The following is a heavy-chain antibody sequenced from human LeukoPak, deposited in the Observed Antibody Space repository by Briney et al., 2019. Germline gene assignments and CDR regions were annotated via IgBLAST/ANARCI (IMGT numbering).Heavy chain of an antibody. CDR2: INPSGGST. J-gene: IGHJ6*02. Sequence: ASVKVSCKASGYTFTSYYMHWVRQAPGQGLEWMGIINPSGGSTTYAQKFQGRVTMTRNTSISTAYMELSSLRSEDTAVYYCARNSQPPYDMVGMDVWGQGTTVTVSS. D-gene: IGHD3-9*01. CDR3: ARNSQPPYDMVGMDV. V-gene: IGHV1-46*01. CDR1: GYTFTSYY.